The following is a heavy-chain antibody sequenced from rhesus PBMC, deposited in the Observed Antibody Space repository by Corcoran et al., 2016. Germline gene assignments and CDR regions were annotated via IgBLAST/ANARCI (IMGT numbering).Heavy chain of an antibody. V-gene: IGHV4-173*01. J-gene: IGHJ4*01. CDR3: ARVGYSSSPFFDY. CDR2: ISGRGGST. D-gene: IGHD6-43*01. Sequence: QLQLQESGPGLVKPSETLSLTCAVSGGSISSNYWSWIRQPPGKGLEWIGRISGRGGSTDYNPSLKSRVTISTDTSKNQFSLELSYVTAADTAVYYCARVGYSSSPFFDYWGQGVLVTVSS. CDR1: GGSISSNY.